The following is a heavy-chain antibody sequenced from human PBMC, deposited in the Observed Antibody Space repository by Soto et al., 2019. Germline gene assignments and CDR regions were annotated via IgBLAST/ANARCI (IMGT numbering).Heavy chain of an antibody. CDR1: GYTFTNYG. D-gene: IGHD2-2*01. Sequence: QVQLVQSGAEVKKPGASVKVSCKASGYTFTNYGISWVRQAPGQGLERMGWISAYNGNTNYAQKFQGRVTMTTDTSPSTAYMELRSLRSDDTAVYYCAREGYCISTSCRHYDYYGMDVWGQGTTVTVSS. CDR3: AREGYCISTSCRHYDYYGMDV. J-gene: IGHJ6*02. CDR2: ISAYNGNT. V-gene: IGHV1-18*01.